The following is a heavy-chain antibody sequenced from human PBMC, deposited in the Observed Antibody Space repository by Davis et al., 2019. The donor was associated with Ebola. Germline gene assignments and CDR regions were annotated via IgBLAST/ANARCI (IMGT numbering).Heavy chain of an antibody. CDR1: GFTFSSYA. V-gene: IGHV3-23*01. Sequence: GGSLRLSCAASGFTFSSYAMRWVRPAPGKGLDWVSAITSSGSSTYYADSVKGRFTISRDNSKNTLYLQMSSLRAEDTAVYYCAKVLQATNILATTYYYYALDVWGQGTTVTVS. J-gene: IGHJ6*02. D-gene: IGHD5-12*01. CDR3: AKVLQATNILATTYYYYALDV. CDR2: ITSSGSST.